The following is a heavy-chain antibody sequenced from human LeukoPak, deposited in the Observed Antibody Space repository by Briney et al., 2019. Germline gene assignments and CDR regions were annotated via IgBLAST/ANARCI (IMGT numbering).Heavy chain of an antibody. CDR2: INHSGST. D-gene: IGHD6-13*01. CDR1: GGSFNGYY. J-gene: IGHJ4*02. V-gene: IGHV4-34*01. CDR3: ARRLSSWYRMPFDY. Sequence: SETLSLTCAVYGGSFNGYYWSWIRQPPGKGLEWIGEINHSGSTNYNPSLKSRVTISVDTSKNQFSLKLSSVTAADTAVYYCARRLSSWYRMPFDYWGQGTLVTVSS.